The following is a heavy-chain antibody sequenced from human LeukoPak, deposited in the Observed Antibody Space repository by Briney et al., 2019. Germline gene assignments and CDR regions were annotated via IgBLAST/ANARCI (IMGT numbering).Heavy chain of an antibody. CDR2: IYHSGST. D-gene: IGHD3-22*01. Sequence: SETLSLTCTVSGGSISSNSYYWGWIRQPPGKGLEWIGSIYHSGSTYYNPSLKSRVTISVDTSKNQFSLKLSSVTAADAAVYYCARAAGDSSGGCFDYWGQGTLVTVSS. CDR1: GGSISSNSYY. CDR3: ARAAGDSSGGCFDY. V-gene: IGHV4-39*07. J-gene: IGHJ4*02.